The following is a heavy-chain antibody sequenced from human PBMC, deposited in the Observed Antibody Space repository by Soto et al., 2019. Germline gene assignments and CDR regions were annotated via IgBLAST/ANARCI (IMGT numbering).Heavy chain of an antibody. D-gene: IGHD2-21*01. J-gene: IGHJ3*01. V-gene: IGHV1-69*06. CDR2: IIPIIDTT. Sequence: QVQLVQSGAEVKKPGSSVKVSCKASGGNFNNYAISWVRQAPAQGLQWMGGIIPIIDTTHYAQKLQGRVTISADRGRTTVYMELTGLTSDDSATYFCAREPRDREALSLWGQGTVVTVSS. CDR3: AREPRDREALSL. CDR1: GGNFNNYA.